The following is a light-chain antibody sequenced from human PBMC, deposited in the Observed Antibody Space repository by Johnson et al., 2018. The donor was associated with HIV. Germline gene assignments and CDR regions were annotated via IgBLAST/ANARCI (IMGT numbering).Light chain of an antibody. CDR1: SSTIGNNY. J-gene: IGLJ1*01. V-gene: IGLV1-51*01. Sequence: QSVLTQPPSVSAAPGQKVTISCSGSSSTIGNNYVSWCQRLPGTAPKLLIHDTDERPPGIPDRFSGSKSGTSATLGITGLQTGDEADYYCGTWDDSLSALYVFGTGTKVTVL. CDR3: GTWDDSLSALYV. CDR2: DTD.